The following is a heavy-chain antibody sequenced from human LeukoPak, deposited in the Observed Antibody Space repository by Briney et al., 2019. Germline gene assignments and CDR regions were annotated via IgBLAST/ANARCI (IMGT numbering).Heavy chain of an antibody. CDR3: ARSLTRNYYFDY. Sequence: GGSLRLSCAASGFTVSSNYMSWVRQAPGKGLEWVSVIYSGGSTYYADSVKGRFTISRDNSKNTLYLQMNSLRAEDTAVYYCARSLTRNYYFDYWGQGTLVTVSS. D-gene: IGHD2-2*01. J-gene: IGHJ4*02. V-gene: IGHV3-53*01. CDR1: GFTVSSNY. CDR2: IYSGGST.